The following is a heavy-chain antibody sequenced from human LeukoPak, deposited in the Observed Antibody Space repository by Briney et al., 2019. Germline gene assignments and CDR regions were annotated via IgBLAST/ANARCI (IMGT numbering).Heavy chain of an antibody. CDR1: GSTFSSYS. V-gene: IGHV3-21*01. D-gene: IGHD3-16*01. J-gene: IGHJ4*02. CDR3: ARDKDAFFGGAYGY. Sequence: PGGSLRLSCAASGSTFSSYSMNWVRQAPGKGLEWVSSISSSSSYIYYADSVKGRFTISRDNAKNSLYLQMNSLRAEDTAVYYCARDKDAFFGGAYGYWGQGTLVTVSS. CDR2: ISSSSSYI.